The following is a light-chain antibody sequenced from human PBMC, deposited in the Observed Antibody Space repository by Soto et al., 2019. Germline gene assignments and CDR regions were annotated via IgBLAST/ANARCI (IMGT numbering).Light chain of an antibody. J-gene: IGLJ1*01. Sequence: QSVLTQPASVSGFPGQSITISCTGTSSDVGGYDHVSWYQQLPGKAPQLMIYEVSHRPSGISSRFSASKSGNTASLTISGLQPEDEADYYCSSYSDRNLQIYVLGTGTKVTVL. CDR2: EVS. CDR3: SSYSDRNLQIYV. V-gene: IGLV2-14*01. CDR1: SSDVGGYDH.